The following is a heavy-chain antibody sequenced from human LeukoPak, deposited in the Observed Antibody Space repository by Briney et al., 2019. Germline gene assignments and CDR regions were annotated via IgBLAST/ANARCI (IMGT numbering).Heavy chain of an antibody. CDR3: ARLGYTYGYAFDA. CDR2: INSSGYS. Sequence: SETLSLTCTVSGGSISNYYWSWIRQPAGQGLEWIGRINSSGYSNYNPSPKSRVTMSLDTSKSQFSLKLSSVIAADTAVYYCARLGYTYGYAFDAWGQGTLVTVSS. D-gene: IGHD5-18*01. V-gene: IGHV4-4*07. CDR1: GGSISNYY. J-gene: IGHJ4*02.